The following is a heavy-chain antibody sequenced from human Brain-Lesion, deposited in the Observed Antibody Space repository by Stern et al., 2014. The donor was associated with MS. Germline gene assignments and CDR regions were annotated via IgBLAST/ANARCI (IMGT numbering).Heavy chain of an antibody. CDR3: VAGAQLWL. CDR2: IKSRTDGGTA. Sequence: ETQLVEPGGGLVKSGGSLRLSCAASGFTFSQAWMGWGRQVPGKGLEWVGHIKSRTDGGTANYAASVKDRFTVSRDNSANMLYLQMNSLTIEDTAVYYCVAGAQLWLWGQGTLVTVSS. V-gene: IGHV3-15*01. D-gene: IGHD1-1*01. CDR1: GFTFSQAW. J-gene: IGHJ4*02.